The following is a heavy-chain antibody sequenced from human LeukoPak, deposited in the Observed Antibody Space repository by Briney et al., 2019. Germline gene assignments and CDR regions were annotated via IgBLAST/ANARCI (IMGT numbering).Heavy chain of an antibody. Sequence: ASVKVSCKASGYTFTNYHISWVRQAPGQGLEWMGWISTNNGNTNYAQNLQGRVTMTKDTSTSTAYMELRSLRSDDTAVYYCALISYCTSVTCYFLDYWGQGTLVSVSS. J-gene: IGHJ4*02. CDR2: ISTNNGNT. D-gene: IGHD2-8*01. CDR3: ALISYCTSVTCYFLDY. CDR1: GYTFTNYH. V-gene: IGHV1-18*01.